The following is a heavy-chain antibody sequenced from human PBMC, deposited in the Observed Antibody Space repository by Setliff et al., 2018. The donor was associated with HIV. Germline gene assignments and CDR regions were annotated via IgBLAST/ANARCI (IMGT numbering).Heavy chain of an antibody. CDR3: ARGNAHSTSWFAYYYYHMDV. J-gene: IGHJ6*02. V-gene: IGHV1-18*01. D-gene: IGHD2-2*01. CDR2: ISAYSGNT. Sequence: ASVKVSCKASGYTFTSYGISWVRQAPGQGLEWMGWISAYSGNTDYARNPQGRLTMTTDTSTSTAFMELRSLRSDDTAVYYCARGNAHSTSWFAYYYYHMDVWAKGPRSPSP. CDR1: GYTFTSYG.